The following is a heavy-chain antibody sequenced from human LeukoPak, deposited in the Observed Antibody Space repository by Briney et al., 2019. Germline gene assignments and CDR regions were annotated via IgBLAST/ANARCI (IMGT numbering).Heavy chain of an antibody. CDR3: ARGVGSGWYEGDY. CDR1: GYTFTGYY. D-gene: IGHD6-19*01. V-gene: IGHV1-2*02. CDR2: INPNSGGT. J-gene: IGHJ4*02. Sequence: ASVKVSFKSSGYTFTGYYMHWVRQAPGQGLKWMGWINPNSGGTNYAQKFQGRVTMTRDTSISTAYMELSRLRADDTAVYYCARGVGSGWYEGDYWGQGTLVTVSS.